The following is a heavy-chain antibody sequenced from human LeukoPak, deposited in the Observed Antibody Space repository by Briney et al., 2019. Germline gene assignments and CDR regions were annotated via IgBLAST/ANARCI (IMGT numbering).Heavy chain of an antibody. D-gene: IGHD4-23*01. Sequence: GGSLRLSCAASGFTFRSYWMHWVRQAPGKGLEWVSGINWSGDSTGYADSVKGRFTISRDNAKNSLYLQMNSLRAEDTALYYCARDYGGNSGLYHYYYLDVWGKGTTVTVSS. J-gene: IGHJ6*03. CDR1: GFTFRSYW. CDR2: INWSGDST. CDR3: ARDYGGNSGLYHYYYLDV. V-gene: IGHV3-20*04.